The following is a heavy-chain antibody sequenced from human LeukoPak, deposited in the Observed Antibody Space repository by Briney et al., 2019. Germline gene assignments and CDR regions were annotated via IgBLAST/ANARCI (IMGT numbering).Heavy chain of an antibody. CDR1: GGSFSGYY. CDR2: INHSGST. J-gene: IGHJ6*03. CDR3: ARVFRVPTNYYYYYMDV. Sequence: SETLSLTCAVYGGSFSGYYWSWIRQPPGKGPEWIGEINHSGSTNYNPSLKSRVTISVDTSKNQFSLKLSSVTAADTAVYYCARVFRVPTNYYYYYMDVWGKGTTVTVSS. V-gene: IGHV4-34*01. D-gene: IGHD3-10*01.